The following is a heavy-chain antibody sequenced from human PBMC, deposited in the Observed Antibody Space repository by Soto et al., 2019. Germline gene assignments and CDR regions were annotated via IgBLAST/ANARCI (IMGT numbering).Heavy chain of an antibody. CDR2: IYPGDSDT. J-gene: IGHJ4*02. CDR3: ARTIMFEYSSPQFDY. CDR1: GYSFTSYW. D-gene: IGHD6-6*01. V-gene: IGHV5-51*01. Sequence: GESLKICCQGSGYSFTSYWIGWVRQMTGNGLEWMGIIYPGDSDTRYSPPFQGPVAISADKSISTAYLQWSSLKASATAMYYCARTIMFEYSSPQFDYWGQGTLVTVSS.